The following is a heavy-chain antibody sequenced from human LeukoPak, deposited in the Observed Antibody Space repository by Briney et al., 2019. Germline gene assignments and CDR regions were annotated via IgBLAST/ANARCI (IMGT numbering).Heavy chain of an antibody. CDR3: AKSQLRYFDWLPDY. V-gene: IGHV3-30*02. Sequence: GGSLRLSCAASGFTFSSYGMHWVRQAPGKGLEWVAFIRYDGSNKYYADSVKGRFTISRDNSKNTLYLQMNSLRAEDTAVYYCAKSQLRYFDWLPDYWGQGTLVTVSP. CDR1: GFTFSSYG. J-gene: IGHJ4*02. CDR2: IRYDGSNK. D-gene: IGHD3-9*01.